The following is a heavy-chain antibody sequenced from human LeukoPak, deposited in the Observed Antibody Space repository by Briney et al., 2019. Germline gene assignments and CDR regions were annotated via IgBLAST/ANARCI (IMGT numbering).Heavy chain of an antibody. D-gene: IGHD6-13*01. CDR2: MNPNSGNT. CDR3: ARVGDSSSWYYYYYMDV. V-gene: IGHV1-8*03. Sequence: ASVKVSCKASGYTFTSYGINWVRQATGQGLEWMGWMNPNSGNTGYAQKFQGRVTITRNTSISTAYMELSSLRSEDTAVYYCARVGDSSSWYYYYYMDVWGKGTTVTVSS. CDR1: GYTFTSYG. J-gene: IGHJ6*03.